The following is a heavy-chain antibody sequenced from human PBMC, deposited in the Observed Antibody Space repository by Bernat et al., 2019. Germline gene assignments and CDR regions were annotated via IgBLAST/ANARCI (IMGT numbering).Heavy chain of an antibody. CDR2: VYSDGST. Sequence: EVQLVESGGGLVQPGGSLRLSCAASGFTVSSNYMSWVRQAPGKGLEWVSIVYSDGSTYYADSVKGRFTSSRDNSKNTVFLQMSSLRVDYMAVYYCARQDDCWSGFVVWGQGTLVTVSS. CDR1: GFTVSSNY. V-gene: IGHV3-66*04. CDR3: ARQDDCWSGFVV. J-gene: IGHJ5*02. D-gene: IGHD3-3*01.